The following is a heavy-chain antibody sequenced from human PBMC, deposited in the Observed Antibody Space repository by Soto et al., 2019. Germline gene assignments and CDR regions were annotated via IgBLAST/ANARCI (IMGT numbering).Heavy chain of an antibody. CDR3: AKDLYGGSGGYRSYYYYGMDV. D-gene: IGHD6-19*01. V-gene: IGHV3-30*18. J-gene: IGHJ6*02. CDR2: ISYDGSNK. Sequence: QVQLVESGGGVVQPGRSLRLSCAASGFTFSSYGMHWVRQAPGKGLEWVAVISYDGSNKYYADSVKGRFTISRDNSKNTLYLQMNSLRAEDTAVYYCAKDLYGGSGGYRSYYYYGMDVWGQGTTVTVSS. CDR1: GFTFSSYG.